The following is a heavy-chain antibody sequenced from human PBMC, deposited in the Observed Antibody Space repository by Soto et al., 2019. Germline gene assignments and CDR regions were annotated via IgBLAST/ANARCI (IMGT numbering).Heavy chain of an antibody. V-gene: IGHV1-18*01. J-gene: IGHJ4*02. CDR2: ISTYNGNT. D-gene: IGHD6-6*01. Sequence: QVQLVQSGAEVKKPGASVKVSCKASGYPFISYGITWVRQAPGQGLEWMGWISTYNGNTNYAQKLQGRVTMTTDTSTSTAYMELRSLRSDDTAVYYCAKDRLNPGYFDYWGQGTLVTVSS. CDR1: GYPFISYG. CDR3: AKDRLNPGYFDY.